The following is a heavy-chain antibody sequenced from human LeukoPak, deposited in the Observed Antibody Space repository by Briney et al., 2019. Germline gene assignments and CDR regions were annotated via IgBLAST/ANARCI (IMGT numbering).Heavy chain of an antibody. V-gene: IGHV3-21*01. D-gene: IGHD6-19*01. CDR3: ARPGYSSGWSPFDY. J-gene: IGHJ4*02. CDR2: ISSSSSYI. Sequence: GGSLRLSCAASGFTFSSYSMNWVRQAPGKGLEWVSSISSSSSYIYYADSVKGRFTISRDNAKNSLYLQMNSLRAEDTAVYYCARPGYSSGWSPFDYWGQGTLVTVSS. CDR1: GFTFSSYS.